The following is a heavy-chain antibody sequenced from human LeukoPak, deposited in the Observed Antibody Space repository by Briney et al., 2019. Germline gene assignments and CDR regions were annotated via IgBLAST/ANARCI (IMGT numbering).Heavy chain of an antibody. CDR1: GYTFTTFG. V-gene: IGHV1-18*01. Sequence: ASVKVSCKASGYTFTTFGISWVRQAPGQGLEWMGWISTYNGDTHYAQKLQGRVTMTTDTSTSTAYMELRSLRSDDTAVYYCARVDMAVAQMDFDYWGQGTLVTVSS. CDR3: ARVDMAVAQMDFDY. J-gene: IGHJ4*02. D-gene: IGHD6-19*01. CDR2: ISTYNGDT.